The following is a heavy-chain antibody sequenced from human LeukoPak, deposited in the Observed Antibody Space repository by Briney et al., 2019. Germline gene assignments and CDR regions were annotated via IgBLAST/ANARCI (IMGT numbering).Heavy chain of an antibody. CDR2: ISSRSCYI. Sequence: PGGSLRLFCAASAFTFSSHSMNRHRQAPGQQLHQHPSISSRSCYIYYSPSLKGRFTISRDNAKSSLYLQMNSLRAEATAVYYSATDHTASYYYDRSTPRWGQGTVVTVSS. CDR3: ATDHTASYYYDRSTPR. D-gene: IGHD3-22*01. V-gene: IGHV3-21*01. J-gene: IGHJ4*02. CDR1: AFTFSSHS.